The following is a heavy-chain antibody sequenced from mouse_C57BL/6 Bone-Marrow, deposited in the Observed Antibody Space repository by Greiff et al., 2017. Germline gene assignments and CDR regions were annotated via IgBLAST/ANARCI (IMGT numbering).Heavy chain of an antibody. V-gene: IGHV5-9-1*02. J-gene: IGHJ4*01. D-gene: IGHD4-1*01. CDR3: TRGPNWDLRDYYAMDY. CDR1: GFTFSSYA. Sequence: EVKLVESGEGLVKPGGSLKLSCAASGFTFSSYAMSWVRQTPEKRLEWVAYISSGGDYIYYADTVKGRFTISRDNARNTLYLQMSSLKSEDTAMYYCTRGPNWDLRDYYAMDYWGQGTSVTVSS. CDR2: ISSGGDYI.